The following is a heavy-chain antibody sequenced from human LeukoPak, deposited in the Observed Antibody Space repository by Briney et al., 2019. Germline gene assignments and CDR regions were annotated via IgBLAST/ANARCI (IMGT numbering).Heavy chain of an antibody. J-gene: IGHJ4*02. CDR1: GFSFNTYG. V-gene: IGHV3-33*01. Sequence: PGRSLRLSCAASGFSFNTYGMHWVRQAPGKGLEWVALIWYDGSNKDYADSVKGRFTISRDSSKNTLYLQMNSLRAEDSAVYYCARDGYSSSFFDSWGQGTLVTVSS. CDR3: ARDGYSSSFFDS. CDR2: IWYDGSNK. D-gene: IGHD6-6*01.